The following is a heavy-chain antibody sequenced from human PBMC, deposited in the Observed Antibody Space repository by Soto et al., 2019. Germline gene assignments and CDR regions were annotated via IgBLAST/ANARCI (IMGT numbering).Heavy chain of an antibody. D-gene: IGHD6-13*01. CDR3: AREPETGYSSSWSTNWFDP. J-gene: IGHJ5*02. CDR1: GFTFSSYW. Sequence: GGSLRLSCAASGFTFSSYWMSWVRQAPGKGLEWVANIKQDGSEKYYVDSVKGRFTISRDNAKNSLYLQMNSLRAEDTAVYYCAREPETGYSSSWSTNWFDPWGQGTLVTVSS. V-gene: IGHV3-7*01. CDR2: IKQDGSEK.